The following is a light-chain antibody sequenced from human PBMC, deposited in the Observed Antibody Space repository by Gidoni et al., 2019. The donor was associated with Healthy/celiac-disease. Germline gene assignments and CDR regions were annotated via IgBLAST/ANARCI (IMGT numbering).Light chain of an antibody. CDR3: QQSYSTPST. Sequence: DIQMTQSPSSLSASVGDRVTITCRASQSISSYLNWYQQKPGKAPKLLLYAASSLQSGVPSRFSGSGSGTDFTLTISRLQPEDFATYYCQQSYSTPSTFGGXTKVEIK. J-gene: IGKJ4*01. V-gene: IGKV1-39*01. CDR2: AAS. CDR1: QSISSY.